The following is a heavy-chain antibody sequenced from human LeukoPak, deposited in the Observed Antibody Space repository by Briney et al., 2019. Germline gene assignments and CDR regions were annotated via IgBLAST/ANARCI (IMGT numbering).Heavy chain of an antibody. CDR1: GFTFTNYA. J-gene: IGHJ4*02. CDR3: ATTPSEGAQVLDY. V-gene: IGHV3-30-3*01. Sequence: PGGSLRLSCAASGFTFTNYAMQWVRQAPGKGLEWVAIISFDGTNKDYADYVKGRFTISRDNSENTLFLQMKSLRAEDTAVYFCATTPSEGAQVLDYWGQGTLVTVSS. CDR2: ISFDGTNK. D-gene: IGHD2-15*01.